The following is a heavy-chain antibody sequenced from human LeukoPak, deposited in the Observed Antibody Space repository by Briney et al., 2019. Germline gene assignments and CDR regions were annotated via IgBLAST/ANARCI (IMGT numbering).Heavy chain of an antibody. CDR3: ERRKGAVWAFDI. CDR1: GYTFTSYC. D-gene: IGHD6-19*01. Sequence: ASVKVSCNASGYTFTSYCSSWVRQPPGQGLEWIGWISAYNGNTNYAQRLQGRVTMTTDTSTSTAYMALRGLRSDETAVYYCERRKGAVWAFDIWGQGTMVTVSS. V-gene: IGHV1-18*04. CDR2: ISAYNGNT. J-gene: IGHJ3*02.